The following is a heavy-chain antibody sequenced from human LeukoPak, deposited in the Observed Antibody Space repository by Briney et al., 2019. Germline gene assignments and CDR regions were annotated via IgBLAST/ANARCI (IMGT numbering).Heavy chain of an antibody. Sequence: SVKVSCKASGGTFSSYAISWVRQAPGQGLEWMGRIIPILGIANYAQKFQGRVTITADKSTSTAYMELSSLRSEDTAVYYCARVGITMVRGVSANYYYGMDVWGQGTTVTVSS. CDR2: IIPILGIA. CDR1: GGTFSSYA. V-gene: IGHV1-69*04. J-gene: IGHJ6*02. CDR3: ARVGITMVRGVSANYYYGMDV. D-gene: IGHD3-10*01.